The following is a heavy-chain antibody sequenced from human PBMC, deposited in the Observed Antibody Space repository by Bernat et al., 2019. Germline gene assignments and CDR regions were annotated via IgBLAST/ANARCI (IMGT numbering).Heavy chain of an antibody. Sequence: EVQLVESGGGLVKPGGSLRLSCAASGFTFSNAWMSWVRQAPGKGLEWVGRIKSKTDGGTTDYAAPVKGRFTISRDDSKNTLYLQMNSLKTEDTAVYYCTTAIDPKWLQFRHDAFDIWGQGTMVTVSS. D-gene: IGHD5-12*01. CDR2: IKSKTDGGTT. J-gene: IGHJ3*02. CDR3: TTAIDPKWLQFRHDAFDI. CDR1: GFTFSNAW. V-gene: IGHV3-15*01.